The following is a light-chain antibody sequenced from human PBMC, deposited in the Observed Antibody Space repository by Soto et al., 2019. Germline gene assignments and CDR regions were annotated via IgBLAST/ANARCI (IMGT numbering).Light chain of an antibody. CDR1: SSDIGAYDY. CDR3: SSYTGGNPSYV. J-gene: IGLJ1*01. V-gene: IGLV2-14*01. CDR2: EVT. Sequence: QSVLTQPASLSGSPGQSITISCTGTSSDIGAYDYVSWFQQHPGKAPKLMISEVTIRPSGVSDRFSGSKSGNTASLTVSGLQAEDEADYYCSSYTGGNPSYVFGTGTKLTVL.